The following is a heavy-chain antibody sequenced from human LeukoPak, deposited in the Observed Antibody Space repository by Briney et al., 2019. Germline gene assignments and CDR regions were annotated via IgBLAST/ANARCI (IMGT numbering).Heavy chain of an antibody. Sequence: QPGGSLRLPCAASGFTVSSYYMSWVRQAPGKGLEWVSVIYSGGSTYYADSVRGRFTISRDNSKNTLYLQMSSLRAEDTAVYYCAREQIAVTGKRYYFYGMDVWGQGTTVTVSS. CDR1: GFTVSSYY. CDR3: AREQIAVTGKRYYFYGMDV. CDR2: IYSGGST. J-gene: IGHJ6*02. D-gene: IGHD6-19*01. V-gene: IGHV3-53*01.